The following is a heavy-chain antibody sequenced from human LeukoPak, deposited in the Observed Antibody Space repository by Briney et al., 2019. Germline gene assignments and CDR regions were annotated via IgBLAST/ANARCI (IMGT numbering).Heavy chain of an antibody. CDR3: ARDGNVYYYYYYGMDV. CDR1: GGSISSYY. D-gene: IGHD1-1*01. CDR2: IYTSGST. J-gene: IGHJ6*02. Sequence: SETLSLTCTVSGGSISSYYWSWIRQPAGKGLEWIGRIYTSGSTNYNPSLKSRVTMSVDTSKNQFSLKLSSVTAAATAVYYCARDGNVYYYYYYGMDVWGQGTTVTVSS. V-gene: IGHV4-4*07.